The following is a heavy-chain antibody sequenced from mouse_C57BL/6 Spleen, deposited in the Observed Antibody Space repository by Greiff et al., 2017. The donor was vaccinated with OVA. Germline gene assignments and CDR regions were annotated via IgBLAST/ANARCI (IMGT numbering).Heavy chain of an antibody. J-gene: IGHJ2*01. D-gene: IGHD1-1*01. V-gene: IGHV1-42*01. CDR3: GSSYGEYFDY. CDR1: GYSFTGYY. CDR2: INPSTGGT. Sequence: EVQGVESGPELVKPGASVKISCKASGYSFTGYYMNWVKQSPEKSLEWIGEINPSTGGTTYNQKFKAKDTLTVDKSSSTAYMQLKSLTSEDSAVYYCGSSYGEYFDYWGQGTTLTVSS.